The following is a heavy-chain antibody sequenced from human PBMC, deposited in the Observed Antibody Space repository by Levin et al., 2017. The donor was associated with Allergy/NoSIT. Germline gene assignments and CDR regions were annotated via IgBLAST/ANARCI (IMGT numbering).Heavy chain of an antibody. J-gene: IGHJ6*02. Sequence: ETLSLTCAASGFTFSSYWMSWVRQAPGKGLEWVANIKQDGSEKFYVDSVKGRFSISRDNAKNSLYLQMNSLRAEDTAVYYCARASGRRGALYYYYGMDVWGQGTTVTVSS. D-gene: IGHD1-26*01. CDR2: IKQDGSEK. CDR1: GFTFSSYW. CDR3: ARASGRRGALYYYYGMDV. V-gene: IGHV3-7*01.